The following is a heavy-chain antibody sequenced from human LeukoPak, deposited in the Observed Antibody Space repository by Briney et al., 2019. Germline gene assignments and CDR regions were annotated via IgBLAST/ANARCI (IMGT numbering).Heavy chain of an antibody. CDR1: GYTFTSYD. V-gene: IGHV1-8*03. CDR2: MNPNSGNT. D-gene: IGHD2-2*01. J-gene: IGHJ6*03. Sequence: GASVKVSCKASGYTFTSYDINWVRQATGQGLEWMGWMNPNSGNTGYAQKFQGRVTITRNTSISTAYMELSSLRSEDTAVYYCARADCSSTSCYENYYYYYMDVWGKGTTVTVSS. CDR3: ARADCSSTSCYENYYYYYMDV.